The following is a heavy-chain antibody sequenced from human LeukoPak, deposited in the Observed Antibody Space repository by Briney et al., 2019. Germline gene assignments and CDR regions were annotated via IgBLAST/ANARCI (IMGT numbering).Heavy chain of an antibody. CDR3: ARDDCGDTCYPGGY. CDR2: INAGNGDT. J-gene: IGHJ4*02. D-gene: IGHD2-21*01. Sequence: ASVKVSCKASGYTFTKYVVHWVRQAPGQRPEWMGWINAGNGDTKYSQNFQDRVTITRDTSANTAYMELSSLTAEDTALYYCARDDCGDTCYPGGYWGQGTLVTVSS. CDR1: GYTFTKYV. V-gene: IGHV1-3*01.